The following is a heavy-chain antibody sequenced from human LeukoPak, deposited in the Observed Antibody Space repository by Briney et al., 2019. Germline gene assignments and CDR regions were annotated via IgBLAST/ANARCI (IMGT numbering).Heavy chain of an antibody. V-gene: IGHV3-23*01. Sequence: GGSLRLSCAASGFTFSSYAMSWVRQAPGKGLEWVSTISYSGGSTYYPDSVTGRFTISRDNSKNTLYLQMNSLRAEDTAVYYCASRATVTTDRFWFDPWGQGTLVTVSS. CDR3: ASRATVTTDRFWFDP. D-gene: IGHD4-11*01. J-gene: IGHJ5*02. CDR1: GFTFSSYA. CDR2: ISYSGGST.